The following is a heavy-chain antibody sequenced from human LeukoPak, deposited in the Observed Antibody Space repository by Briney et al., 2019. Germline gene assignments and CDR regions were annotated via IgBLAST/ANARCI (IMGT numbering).Heavy chain of an antibody. V-gene: IGHV3-21*01. J-gene: IGHJ4*02. CDR3: ARDLDSSGYYGTDY. Sequence: GGSLRLSCAASGFTFSSYSMNWVRQAPGKGLESVSSISSSSSYIYYADSVKGRFTISRDNAKNSLYLQMNSLRAEDTAVYYCARDLDSSGYYGTDYWGQGTLVTVSS. CDR1: GFTFSSYS. D-gene: IGHD3-22*01. CDR2: ISSSSSYI.